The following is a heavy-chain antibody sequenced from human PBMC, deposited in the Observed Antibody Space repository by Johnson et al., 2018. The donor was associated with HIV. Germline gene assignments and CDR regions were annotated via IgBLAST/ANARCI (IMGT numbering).Heavy chain of an antibody. D-gene: IGHD1-26*01. CDR1: GFTFSSYA. CDR3: AKVRWEGDAFDI. Sequence: VQLVESGGGVVQPGRSLRLSCAASGFTFSSYAMHWVRQAPGKGLECVAVISYEGSNKYDADSVKGRFTISRDNSKNTLYLKMNSLRAEDTAVYYCAKVRWEGDAFDIWGQGTMVTVSS. CDR2: ISYEGSNK. V-gene: IGHV3-30*04. J-gene: IGHJ3*02.